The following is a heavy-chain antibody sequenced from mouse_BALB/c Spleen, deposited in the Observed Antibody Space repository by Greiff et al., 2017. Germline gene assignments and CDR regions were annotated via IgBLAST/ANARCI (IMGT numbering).Heavy chain of an antibody. CDR3: NAGSSYSY. V-gene: IGHV14-4*02. CDR1: GFNIKDYY. J-gene: IGHJ2*01. D-gene: IGHD1-1*01. CDR2: IDPENGDT. Sequence: EVQLQQSGAELVRSGASVKLSCTASGFNIKDYYMHWVKQRPEQGLEWIGWIDPENGDTEYAPKFQGKATMTADTSSNTAYLQLSSLTSEDTAVYYCNAGSSYSYWGQGTTLTVSS.